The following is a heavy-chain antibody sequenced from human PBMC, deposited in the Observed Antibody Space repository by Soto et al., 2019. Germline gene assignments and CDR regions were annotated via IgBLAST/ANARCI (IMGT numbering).Heavy chain of an antibody. D-gene: IGHD3-10*01. Sequence: QVQLKESGPGLVKPSETLSLTCNVSGGPIKTGDYYWNWIRQPPGKGLEWIGYVFYSGATNYSPSHKSRAAISMDTSKNQCSLSLTSVTAADTAVYYCARAGFSYGHLLFWGQGIRVTVST. V-gene: IGHV4-30-4*01. CDR2: VFYSGAT. CDR1: GGPIKTGDYY. CDR3: ARAGFSYGHLLF. J-gene: IGHJ4*02.